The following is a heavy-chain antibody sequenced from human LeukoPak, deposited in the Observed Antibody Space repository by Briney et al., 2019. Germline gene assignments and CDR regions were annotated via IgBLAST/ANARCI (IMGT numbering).Heavy chain of an antibody. CDR1: GGSITSYY. D-gene: IGHD3-16*01. V-gene: IGHV4-59*01. CDR2: IYYSGST. CDR3: ARGLELRLGELMFDL. Sequence: SGTLSLTCTVPGGSITSYYWSWIPPPPGKGLEWSGYIYYSGSTNYNPSLKSRVTISVDTSKNQFSLKLSSVTAADTAVYYCARGLELRLGELMFDLWGQGTLVTVSS. J-gene: IGHJ5*02.